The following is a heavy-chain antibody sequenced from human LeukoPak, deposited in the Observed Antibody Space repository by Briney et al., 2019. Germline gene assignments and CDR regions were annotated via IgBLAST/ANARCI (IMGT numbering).Heavy chain of an antibody. V-gene: IGHV3-7*01. J-gene: IGHJ6*04. Sequence: GGSLRLSCAASGFTFSSYWMSWVRQAPGKGLEWVANIKQDGSEKNYVDSVKGRFTISRDNAKNSLYLQMNSLRAEDTAVYYCAELGITMIGGVWGKGTTVTISS. CDR2: IKQDGSEK. CDR1: GFTFSSYW. D-gene: IGHD3-10*02. CDR3: AELGITMIGGV.